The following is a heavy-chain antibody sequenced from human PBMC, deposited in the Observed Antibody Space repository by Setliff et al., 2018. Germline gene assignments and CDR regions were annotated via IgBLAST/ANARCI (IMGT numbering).Heavy chain of an antibody. CDR3: AKRGDSSSWLEY. CDR2: ISTTGDTI. D-gene: IGHD6-13*01. V-gene: IGHV3-48*01. J-gene: IGHJ4*02. Sequence: QPGGSLRLSCTASKFSFSSYYMAWIRQTPGKGLEWLSYISTTGDTISYADSVKGRFTVSRDNANQSLYLQMNSLRAEDTAVYYCAKRGDSSSWLEYWGQGTLVTVSS. CDR1: KFSFSSYY.